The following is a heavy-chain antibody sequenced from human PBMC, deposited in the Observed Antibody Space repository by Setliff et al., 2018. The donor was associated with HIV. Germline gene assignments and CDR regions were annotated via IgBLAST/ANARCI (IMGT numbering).Heavy chain of an antibody. CDR1: GGSISSSAW. CDR3: ARGPVRGGTGWYWESFQY. V-gene: IGHV4-4*02. CDR2: MYHTGNT. Sequence: SETLSLTCAVSGGSISSSAWWSWVRQPPGKGLEWIGEMYHTGNTNYNPSLKNRVTISVDKSRNQFSLNLGSVTAADTAVYYCARGPVRGGTGWYWESFQYWGQGTLVTVSS. J-gene: IGHJ1*01. D-gene: IGHD6-19*01.